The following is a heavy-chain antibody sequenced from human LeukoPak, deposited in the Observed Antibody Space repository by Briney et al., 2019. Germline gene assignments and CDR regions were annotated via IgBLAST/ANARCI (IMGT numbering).Heavy chain of an antibody. D-gene: IGHD3-16*01. V-gene: IGHV3-48*04. J-gene: IGHJ4*02. CDR2: ISPSSTRI. CDR3: VRGGVDY. CDR1: GFTLSSYN. Sequence: GGSLRLSCAASGFTLSSYNMNWVRQAPGKGLEWVSYISPSSTRIDYAASVRGRFTISRDNAKNTLYLQMNSLRAEDTAVYYCVRGGVDYWGQGTLVTVSS.